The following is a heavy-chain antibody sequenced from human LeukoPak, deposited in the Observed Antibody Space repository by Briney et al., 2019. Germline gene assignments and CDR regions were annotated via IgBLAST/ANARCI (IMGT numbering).Heavy chain of an antibody. D-gene: IGHD3-9*01. J-gene: IGHJ3*02. Sequence: SETLSLTCTVSGGSISSSSYYWGWIRQPPGKGLEWIGSIYYSGSTYYNPSLKSRVTISVDTSKNQFSLKLSSVTAADTAVYYCARDRRFVLRYFDWLPGDDAFDIWGQGTMVTVSS. CDR2: IYYSGST. CDR3: ARDRRFVLRYFDWLPGDDAFDI. V-gene: IGHV4-39*02. CDR1: GGSISSSSYY.